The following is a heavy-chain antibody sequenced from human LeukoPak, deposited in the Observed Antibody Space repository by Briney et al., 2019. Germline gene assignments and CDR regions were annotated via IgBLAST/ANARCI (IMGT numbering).Heavy chain of an antibody. V-gene: IGHV3-33*01. D-gene: IGHD6-19*01. Sequence: PGGSLRLSCAASGFTLTSYGMHWVGQAPGKGLEWVAVIWYDGSNKYYADSVKGRFTISRDNSKNTLYLQMNSMRAEDTAVYYCAREQQWLARNWFDPWGQGTLVTVSS. CDR1: GFTLTSYG. J-gene: IGHJ5*02. CDR2: IWYDGSNK. CDR3: AREQQWLARNWFDP.